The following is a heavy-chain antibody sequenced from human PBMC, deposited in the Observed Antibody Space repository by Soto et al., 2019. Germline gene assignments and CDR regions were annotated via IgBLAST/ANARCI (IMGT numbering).Heavy chain of an antibody. CDR1: GGSISSSSYY. J-gene: IGHJ4*02. CDR2: IYYSGST. CDR3: AREGALLSEPAAPCDH. D-gene: IGHD2-2*01. Sequence: SETLSLTCTVSGGSISSSSYYWGWIRQPPGKGLEWIGSIYYSGSTYYNPSLKSRVTISVDTSQNHFSLKLSSVTAADTAVYYCAREGALLSEPAAPCDHWGQGTLVTVSS. V-gene: IGHV4-39*02.